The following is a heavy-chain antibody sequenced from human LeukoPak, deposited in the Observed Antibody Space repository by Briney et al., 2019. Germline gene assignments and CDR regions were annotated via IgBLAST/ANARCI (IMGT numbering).Heavy chain of an antibody. CDR2: IYYSGST. D-gene: IGHD2-21*02. CDR1: GGSISSGGYY. J-gene: IGHJ5*02. Sequence: SETLSLTCTVSGGSISSGGYYWSWIRQHPGKGLEWIGYIYYSGSTYYNPSLKSRITISVDTSKNQFSLKLRSMTAADTAVYYCARGLLFSWFDPWGQGTLVTVSS. V-gene: IGHV4-31*03. CDR3: ARGLLFSWFDP.